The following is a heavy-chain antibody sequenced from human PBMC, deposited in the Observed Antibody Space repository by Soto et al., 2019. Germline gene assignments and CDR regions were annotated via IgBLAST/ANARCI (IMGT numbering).Heavy chain of an antibody. D-gene: IGHD3-10*01. CDR1: GGSFSGYY. Sequence: QVQLQQWGAGLLKPSETLSLTCAVYGGSFSGYYWSWIRQPPGKGLEWIGEINHSGSTNYNPSLKSRVTISVDTSESQVSLKLSSVTAADTAVYYCARSTRFYYGSGAQGDMDVWGQGTTVTVSS. V-gene: IGHV4-34*01. J-gene: IGHJ6*02. CDR3: ARSTRFYYGSGAQGDMDV. CDR2: INHSGST.